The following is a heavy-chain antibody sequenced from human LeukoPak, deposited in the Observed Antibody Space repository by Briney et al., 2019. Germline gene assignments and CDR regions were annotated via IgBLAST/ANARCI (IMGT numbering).Heavy chain of an antibody. Sequence: PGRSLRLSCAASGFTFSSYALHWVRQAPGKGLEWVAVISNDGSKKDYADSVKGRFTISRDNSKNTLYLQMNSLRAEDTAVYYCARGARKGDDYGGFLDYWGQGTLVTVSS. D-gene: IGHD4-23*01. J-gene: IGHJ4*02. CDR2: ISNDGSKK. CDR3: ARGARKGDDYGGFLDY. CDR1: GFTFSSYA. V-gene: IGHV3-30*04.